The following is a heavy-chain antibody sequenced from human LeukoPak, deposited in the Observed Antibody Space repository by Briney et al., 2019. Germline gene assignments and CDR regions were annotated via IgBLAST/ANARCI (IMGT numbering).Heavy chain of an antibody. Sequence: GGSLRLFCAASGFTFSYYWMHWVRQAPGKGLVWVSRIESDGSSTSYADSVQGRFPIPRDNAKNTLYLQMNSLRAEDTAVYYCARDPHGGSGSDYHDAFDIWGQGTMVTVSS. J-gene: IGHJ3*02. CDR2: IESDGSST. V-gene: IGHV3-74*01. CDR3: ARDPHGGSGSDYHDAFDI. CDR1: GFTFSYYW. D-gene: IGHD1-26*01.